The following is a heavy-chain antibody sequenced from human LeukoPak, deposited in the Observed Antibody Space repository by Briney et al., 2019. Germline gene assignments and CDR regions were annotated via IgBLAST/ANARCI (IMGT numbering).Heavy chain of an antibody. CDR3: ARARLNLLVDFGMDV. CDR2: INYSGST. D-gene: IGHD6-13*01. Sequence: PETLSLTPTLSVGSITIYYATSISHPPREGLECIGYINYSGSTNYNPSLKSRVTISVDTSKNQFSLKLSSVTAADTAVYYCARARLNLLVDFGMDVWGQGTTVTVSS. V-gene: IGHV4-59*01. CDR1: VGSITIYY. J-gene: IGHJ6*02.